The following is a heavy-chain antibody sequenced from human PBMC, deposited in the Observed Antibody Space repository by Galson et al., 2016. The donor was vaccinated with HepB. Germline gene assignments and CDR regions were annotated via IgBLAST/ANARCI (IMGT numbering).Heavy chain of an antibody. V-gene: IGHV3-11*05. Sequence: SLRLSCAASGFTFSEYYMSWVRQAPGKGLECVSYISSSRGYTHYAESVKGRFTISRDNAKNTLYLVMNSLSAADTAVYYCARAPMLRGVIMTTPFDYWGQGTLVTVSS. CDR3: ARAPMLRGVIMTTPFDY. CDR2: ISSSRGYT. D-gene: IGHD3-10*01. J-gene: IGHJ4*02. CDR1: GFTFSEYY.